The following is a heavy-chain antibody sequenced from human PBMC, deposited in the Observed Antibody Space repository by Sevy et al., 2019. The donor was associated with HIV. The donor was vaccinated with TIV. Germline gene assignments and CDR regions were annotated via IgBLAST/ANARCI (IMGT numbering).Heavy chain of an antibody. CDR3: ATTKDYYESSGSPFDY. Sequence: ASVKVSCKVSGKTLSQLAMHWVRQAPGKGLEWMGSYDPEDDKRNYAQKFQGRVTMTEDTSTDTAYMELRILRSEDTAVYYCATTKDYYESSGSPFDYWGQGTLVTVSS. V-gene: IGHV1-24*01. J-gene: IGHJ4*02. D-gene: IGHD3-22*01. CDR1: GKTLSQLA. CDR2: YDPEDDKR.